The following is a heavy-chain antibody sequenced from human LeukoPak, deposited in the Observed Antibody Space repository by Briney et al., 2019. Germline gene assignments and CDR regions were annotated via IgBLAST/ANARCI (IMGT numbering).Heavy chain of an antibody. Sequence: GGSLRLSCVASGFTFSSYEMNWVRQAPGKGLEWVANIKQDGSEKYYVDSVKGRFTISRDNAKNSVYLQMNSLRAEDTAVYYCATHRDSSYDYRSGSDRHAAIDMWGQGTMVSVSS. J-gene: IGHJ3*02. D-gene: IGHD3-10*01. CDR2: IKQDGSEK. V-gene: IGHV3-7*01. CDR1: GFTFSSYE. CDR3: ATHRDSSYDYRSGSDRHAAIDM.